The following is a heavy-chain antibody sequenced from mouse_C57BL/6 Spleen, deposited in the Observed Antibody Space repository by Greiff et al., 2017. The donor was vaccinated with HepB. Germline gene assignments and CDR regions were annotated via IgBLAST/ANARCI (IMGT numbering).Heavy chain of an antibody. Sequence: VQLVESGPELVKPGASVKISCKASGYSFTDYNMNWVKQSNGKSLEWIGVINPNYGTTSYNQKFKGKATLTVDQSSSTAYMQLNSLTSEDSAVYYCASFAYYSNYYAMDYWGQGTSVTVSS. CDR2: INPNYGTT. V-gene: IGHV1-39*01. CDR3: ASFAYYSNYYAMDY. J-gene: IGHJ4*01. D-gene: IGHD2-5*01. CDR1: GYSFTDYN.